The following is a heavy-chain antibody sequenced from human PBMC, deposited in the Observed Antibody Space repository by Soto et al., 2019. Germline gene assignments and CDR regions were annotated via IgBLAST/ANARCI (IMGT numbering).Heavy chain of an antibody. CDR2: INPNSGNT. D-gene: IGHD4-4*01. CDR3: ARSPPRVEKNNYAGGWFDP. CDR1: GYPFTKYD. V-gene: IGHV1-8*01. Sequence: ASVKVSCKASGYPFTKYDINWVRQATGQGLEWMGWINPNSGNTGYSQKFQGRVTMTRNTSISTAYMELSSLRFDDTAVYYCARSPPRVEKNNYAGGWFDPRGPGNPGHRLL. J-gene: IGHJ5*02.